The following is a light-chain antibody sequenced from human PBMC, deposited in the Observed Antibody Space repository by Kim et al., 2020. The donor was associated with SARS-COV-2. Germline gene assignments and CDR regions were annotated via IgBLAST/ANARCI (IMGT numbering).Light chain of an antibody. Sequence: SLSPGERATLSCRASQDILTHLAWYQQKPGQAPRLLISDASRRATGIPARFSGSGSGTDFTLTISSLEPEDFAAYYCQQPYNWPLTFGGGTKVDIK. V-gene: IGKV3-11*01. CDR1: QDILTH. J-gene: IGKJ4*01. CDR3: QQPYNWPLT. CDR2: DAS.